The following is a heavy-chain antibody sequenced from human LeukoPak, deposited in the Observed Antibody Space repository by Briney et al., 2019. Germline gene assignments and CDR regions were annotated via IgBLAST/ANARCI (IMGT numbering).Heavy chain of an antibody. D-gene: IGHD2-2*01. CDR3: AASLPNIVVVPATKGPFGY. J-gene: IGHJ4*02. CDR1: GFTFSSYT. CDR2: VSGSGGNT. Sequence: GGSLRLSCAASGFTFSSYTMSWVRQAPGKGLEWVSGVSGSGGNTHYADSVKGRFTISRDNSKNTLYLQMNSLRAEDTAVYYCAASLPNIVVVPATKGPFGYWGQGTLVTVSS. V-gene: IGHV3-23*01.